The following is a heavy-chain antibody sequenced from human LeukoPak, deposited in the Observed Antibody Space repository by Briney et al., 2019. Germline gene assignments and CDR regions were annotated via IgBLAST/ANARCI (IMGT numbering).Heavy chain of an antibody. CDR2: IYYSGST. CDR3: ARHLRNTGFISGWAETNY. CDR1: GGSISSSSYY. Sequence: PSETLSLTCTVSGGSISSSSYYWGWIRQPPGKGLEWIGSIYYSGSTYYNPSLKSRVTISVDTSKSQFSLKLTSVTAADTAVYYCARHLRNTGFISGWAETNYWGQGTLVTVSS. D-gene: IGHD6-19*01. J-gene: IGHJ4*02. V-gene: IGHV4-39*01.